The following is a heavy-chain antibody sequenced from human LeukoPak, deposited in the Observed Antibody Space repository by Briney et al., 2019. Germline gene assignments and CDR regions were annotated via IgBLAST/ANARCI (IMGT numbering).Heavy chain of an antibody. Sequence: GGSLRLSCAASGFTVSSKYMSWVRQAPGKGLEWVSVIYSGGSTYYADSVKGRFTISRDNSKNTLYLQMNSLRAEDTAVYYCIVNVWGSYRYFDYWGQGTLVTVSS. J-gene: IGHJ4*02. CDR2: IYSGGST. D-gene: IGHD3-16*02. V-gene: IGHV3-53*01. CDR3: IVNVWGSYRYFDY. CDR1: GFTVSSKY.